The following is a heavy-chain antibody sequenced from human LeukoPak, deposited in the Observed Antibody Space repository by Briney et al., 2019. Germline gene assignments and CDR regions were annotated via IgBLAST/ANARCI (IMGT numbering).Heavy chain of an antibody. CDR2: INPNSGGT. Sequence: ASVEGSCQASGYTFTGYYMHWGGPAPGQGDGWMGCINPNSGGTNYAQKFQGRVTMTRDTSISTAYMELSRLRSDDTAVYYCARVTGPNSSSWPNYWGQGTLVTVSS. CDR1: GYTFTGYY. CDR3: ARVTGPNSSSWPNY. V-gene: IGHV1-2*02. D-gene: IGHD6-13*01. J-gene: IGHJ4*02.